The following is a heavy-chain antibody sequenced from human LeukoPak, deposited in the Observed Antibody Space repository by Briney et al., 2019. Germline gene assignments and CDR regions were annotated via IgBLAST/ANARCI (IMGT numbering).Heavy chain of an antibody. CDR2: ISSSSSYI. Sequence: GGSLRLSCAASGFTFSSYSMNWVRQAPGKGLEWVSSISSSSSYIYYADSVKGRFTISRDNAKNSLYLQMNSLRAEDTAVYYCARGKAPAMDYYMDVWGKGTTVTVSS. CDR3: ARGKAPAMDYYMDV. V-gene: IGHV3-21*01. D-gene: IGHD5-24*01. CDR1: GFTFSSYS. J-gene: IGHJ6*03.